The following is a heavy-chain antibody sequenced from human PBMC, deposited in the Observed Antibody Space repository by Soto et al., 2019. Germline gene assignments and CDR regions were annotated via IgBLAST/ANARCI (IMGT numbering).Heavy chain of an antibody. D-gene: IGHD3-16*01. J-gene: IGHJ5*02. CDR2: VYHNENT. Sequence: SETLSLTCTVSGGSINDFAYYWGWIRQPPGKGLEWIGTVYHNENTYYNPSLKSRVTISVDTAKNQFSLNLRSVTAADTAIYFCARRERYYGSPGWFDPWGQGALVTVS. CDR1: GGSINDFAYY. CDR3: ARRERYYGSPGWFDP. V-gene: IGHV4-39*01.